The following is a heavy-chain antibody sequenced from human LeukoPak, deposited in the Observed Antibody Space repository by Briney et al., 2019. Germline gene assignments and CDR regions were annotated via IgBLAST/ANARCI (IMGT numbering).Heavy chain of an antibody. Sequence: SQTLSLTCAISGDSVSGNSAAWNWIRQCPSSGLEWLVRTYYGSKWYNDYAVCVKSRITINPDTSKNQFSLQLNSVTPEGTAVYYCARDLRSSIKRYWFDPWGQGTLVTVSS. D-gene: IGHD2-2*01. J-gene: IGHJ5*02. CDR3: ARDLRSSIKRYWFDP. CDR2: TYYGSKWYN. CDR1: GDSVSGNSAA. V-gene: IGHV6-1*01.